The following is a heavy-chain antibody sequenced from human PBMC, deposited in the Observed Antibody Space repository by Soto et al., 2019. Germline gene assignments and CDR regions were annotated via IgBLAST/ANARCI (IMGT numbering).Heavy chain of an antibody. V-gene: IGHV4-4*02. CDR3: SIGIQDHAFPNGDGPTWFHL. CDR1: EGSMSSSNW. D-gene: IGHD1-20*01. J-gene: IGHJ5*02. Sequence: TVALTCAVSEGSMSSSNWWRWVRQPPEKELEGIGRMYHSASTNYNLSLKSRSTISVDKSENQFSLKLGSVTAADTAVFDRSIGIQDHAFPNGDGPTWFHLWGQGTWVT. CDR2: MYHSAST.